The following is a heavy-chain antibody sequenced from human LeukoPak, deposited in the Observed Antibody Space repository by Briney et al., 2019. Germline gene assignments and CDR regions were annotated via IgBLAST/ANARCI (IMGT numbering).Heavy chain of an antibody. V-gene: IGHV3-30*02. CDR2: IRYDGNNK. CDR3: ARTYNPYY. Sequence: PGGSLRLSCTASGFTFSSTGIHWVRQAPGKGLEWVSYIRYDGNNKYYGDSVKGRLTVSRDNSKNTLYLQMNSLRVEDTAVYYCARTYNPYYWGQGTLVTVSS. CDR1: GFTFSSTG. D-gene: IGHD1-14*01. J-gene: IGHJ4*02.